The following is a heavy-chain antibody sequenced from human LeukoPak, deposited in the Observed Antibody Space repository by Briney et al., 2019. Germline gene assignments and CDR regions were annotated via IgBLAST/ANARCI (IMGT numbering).Heavy chain of an antibody. D-gene: IGHD5-18*01. J-gene: IGHJ4*02. CDR3: ARGSGYNYGNLDY. CDR2: IWHDGNNK. Sequence: PGGSLRLSCAASGFTFSTYGMHWVRQAPGKGLEWVAAIWHDGNNKYYADSVKGRFSISRDNSKNTLDLQMNSLRAEDTAVYYCARGSGYNYGNLDYWGQGTLVTVSS. CDR1: GFTFSTYG. V-gene: IGHV3-33*01.